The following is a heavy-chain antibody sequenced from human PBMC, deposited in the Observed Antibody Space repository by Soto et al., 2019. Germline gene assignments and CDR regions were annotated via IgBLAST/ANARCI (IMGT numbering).Heavy chain of an antibody. Sequence: SETLSLTCTVYGGSFSAYYWSWIRQPPGKGLQWIGEINHSGGTKYNPSLTSRLTISVDTSKSQFSLKLSSVTAADTAVYYCARGTYYDFLTGSFKPDVYYYGLDVWGQGTTVTVSS. D-gene: IGHD3-9*01. CDR2: INHSGGT. CDR1: GGSFSAYY. V-gene: IGHV4-34*01. CDR3: ARGTYYDFLTGSFKPDVYYYGLDV. J-gene: IGHJ6*02.